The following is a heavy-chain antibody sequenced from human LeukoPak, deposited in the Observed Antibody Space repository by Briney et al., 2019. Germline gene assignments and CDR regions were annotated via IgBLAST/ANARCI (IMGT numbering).Heavy chain of an antibody. D-gene: IGHD2-15*01. CDR2: IFGSGGSP. J-gene: IGHJ4*01. CDR3: AKDGVGPLVVVAAGGIDY. CDR1: GFAFGSYA. V-gene: IGHV3-23*01. Sequence: GGSLRLSCEASGFAFGSYAMYWVRQAPGKGLEWVAGIFGSGGSPHYTDSVKGRFTISRDNSKNTVYLQINSLRAEDTAVYYCAKDGVGPLVVVAAGGIDYWGQEPWSPSPQ.